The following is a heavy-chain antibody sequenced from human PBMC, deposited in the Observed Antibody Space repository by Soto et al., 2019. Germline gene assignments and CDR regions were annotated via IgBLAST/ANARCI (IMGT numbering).Heavy chain of an antibody. J-gene: IGHJ6*02. CDR2: ITTTGDT. Sequence: PGGSLRLSCAASGFIFSSYDVHWVRQAPGKGLEWVSVITTTGDTYYAASVKGRFTISRENAENSLYLQMNSLRAEDAAVYYCARGDPLKFGFFPYWHYYGMDVWGRGTTVTVSS. D-gene: IGHD2-8*02. V-gene: IGHV3-13*01. CDR3: ARGDPLKFGFFPYWHYYGMDV. CDR1: GFIFSSYD.